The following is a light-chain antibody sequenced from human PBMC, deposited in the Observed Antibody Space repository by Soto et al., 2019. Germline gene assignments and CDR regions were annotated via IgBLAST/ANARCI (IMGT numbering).Light chain of an antibody. CDR1: SSDVGGYNY. J-gene: IGLJ2*01. Sequence: QSALTQPASVSGSPGQSITISCTGTSSDVGGYNYVSWYQQHPGKVPKLMIYDASNRPLGISNRFSGSKSGNTASLTTSGLQAEDEADYYCSSYTNSNTYVVFGGGTKLTVL. V-gene: IGLV2-14*03. CDR3: SSYTNSNTYVV. CDR2: DAS.